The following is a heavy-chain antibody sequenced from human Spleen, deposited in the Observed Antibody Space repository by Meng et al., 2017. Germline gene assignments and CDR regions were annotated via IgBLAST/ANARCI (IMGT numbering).Heavy chain of an antibody. CDR3: ARGPTTMAHDFDY. Sequence: QVQLKRGGEGLLKPSETLSLPCVVSGGSFSDYYWSWIRQPPGKGLEWIGEINHSGSTNYNPSLESRATISVDTSQNNLSLKLSSVTAADSAVYYCARGPTTMAHDFDYWGQGTLVTVSS. J-gene: IGHJ4*02. CDR2: INHSGST. V-gene: IGHV4-34*01. D-gene: IGHD4-11*01. CDR1: GGSFSDYY.